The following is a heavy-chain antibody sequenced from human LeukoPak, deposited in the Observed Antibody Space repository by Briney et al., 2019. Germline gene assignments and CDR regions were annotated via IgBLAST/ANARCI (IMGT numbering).Heavy chain of an antibody. J-gene: IGHJ4*02. CDR1: GFTFSAYN. CDR3: ARDEGVSFDY. Sequence: GGSLRLSCAASGFTFSAYNMNWVRQAPGKGLEWVSCISSSSNYIYYADSVKGRFTISRDNAKNSLFLQMNSLRAEDTAVYYCARDEGVSFDYWGRGILVTVSS. V-gene: IGHV3-21*01. CDR2: ISSSSNYI.